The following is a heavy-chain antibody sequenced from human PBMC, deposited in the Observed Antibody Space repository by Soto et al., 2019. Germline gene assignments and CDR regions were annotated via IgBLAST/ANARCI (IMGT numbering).Heavy chain of an antibody. V-gene: IGHV6-1*01. J-gene: IGHJ6*02. D-gene: IGHD1-1*01. Sequence: SQTLSLTCAISGDSVSSNSAAWNWIRQSPSRGLEWLGRTYYRSKWYNDYAVSVKRRITINPDTSKNQFSLQLNSVTPEDTAVYYCAIEGTAASSYFXMHAWDHGTPVTVS. CDR3: AIEGTAASSYFXMHA. CDR1: GDSVSSNSAA. CDR2: TYYRSKWYN.